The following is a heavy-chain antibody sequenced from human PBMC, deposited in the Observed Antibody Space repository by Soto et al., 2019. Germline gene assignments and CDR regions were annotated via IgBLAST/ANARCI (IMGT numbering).Heavy chain of an antibody. D-gene: IGHD6-19*01. J-gene: IGHJ4*02. CDR1: GGSIRNTNS. CDR2: IYPSGST. CDR3: ARESETGGWYVAYFDC. V-gene: IGHV4-4*02. Sequence: SETLSLTCTVSGGSIRNTNSWTWVRQPPGKGLEWLGEIYPSGSTNYNPSLKSRVTISVDKSKNQFSLELRSVTAADTAVYYCARESETGGWYVAYFDCWGPGTQVTVSS.